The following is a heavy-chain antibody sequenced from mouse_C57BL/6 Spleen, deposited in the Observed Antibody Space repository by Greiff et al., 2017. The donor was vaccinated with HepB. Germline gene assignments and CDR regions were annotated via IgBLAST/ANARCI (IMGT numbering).Heavy chain of an antibody. CDR2: IYPGSGNT. CDR3: ARLQPTGFDY. D-gene: IGHD1-1*01. Sequence: VQVVESGAELVRPGASVKLSCKASGYTFTDYYINWVKQRPGQGLEWIARIYPGSGNTYYNEKFKGKATLTAEKSSSTAYMQLSSLTSEDSAVYFCARLQPTGFDYWGQGTTLTVSS. CDR1: GYTFTDYY. V-gene: IGHV1-76*01. J-gene: IGHJ2*01.